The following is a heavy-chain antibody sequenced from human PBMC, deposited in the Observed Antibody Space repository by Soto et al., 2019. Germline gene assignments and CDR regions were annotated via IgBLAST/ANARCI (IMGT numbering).Heavy chain of an antibody. CDR1: GGTFSSYA. V-gene: IGHV1-69*13. CDR2: IIPIFGTA. J-gene: IGHJ4*02. D-gene: IGHD6-13*01. Sequence: GASVNVSCKSSGGTFSSYAISCVRQAPGQGLEWMGGIIPIFGTANYAQKFQGRVTITADESTSTAYMELSSLRSEDTAVYYCARDLAGTYDYWGQGTLVTVSS. CDR3: ARDLAGTYDY.